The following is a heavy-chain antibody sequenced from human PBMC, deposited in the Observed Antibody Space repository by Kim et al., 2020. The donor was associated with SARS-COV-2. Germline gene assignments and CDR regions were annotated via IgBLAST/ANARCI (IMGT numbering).Heavy chain of an antibody. J-gene: IGHJ6*02. D-gene: IGHD6-13*01. V-gene: IGHV3-15*01. CDR1: GFTFSNAW. CDR2: IKSKTDGGTT. Sequence: GGSLRLSCAASGFTFSNAWMSWVRQAPGKGLEWVGRIKSKTDGGTTDYAAPVKGRFTISRDDSKNTLYLQMNSLKTEYTAVYYCTTDSGAIAAALNYGMDVWGQGTTVTVSS. CDR3: TTDSGAIAAALNYGMDV.